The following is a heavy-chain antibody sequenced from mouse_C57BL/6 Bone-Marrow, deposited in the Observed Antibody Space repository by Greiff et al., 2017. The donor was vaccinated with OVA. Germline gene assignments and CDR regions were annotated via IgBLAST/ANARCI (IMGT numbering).Heavy chain of an antibody. CDR1: GYTFTSYG. J-gene: IGHJ3*01. V-gene: IGHV1-81*01. CDR2: LYPLSGNT. D-gene: IGHD3-2*02. CDR3: AKDSSGYGFAY. Sequence: QVQLQQSGAELARPGASVKLSCKASGYTFTSYGISWVKQRTGQGLECIFSLYPLSGNTYYNEKFKGKATLTADKSSSTAYMELRSLTSEDSAVYFCAKDSSGYGFAYWGQGTLVTVSA.